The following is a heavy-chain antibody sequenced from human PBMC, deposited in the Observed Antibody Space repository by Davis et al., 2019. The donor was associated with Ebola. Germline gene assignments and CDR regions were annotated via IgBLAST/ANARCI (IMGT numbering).Heavy chain of an antibody. V-gene: IGHV3-73*01. CDR1: GFTFSASG. J-gene: IGHJ4*02. Sequence: PGGSLRLSCAASGFTFSASGMHWVRQASGKGLEWVGRIRSKANNYATEYAASVKGRFTISRDDSKNTAYLQMNTLRAEDTAVYYCARFSRGPTHNSDFDYWGQGTLVTVSS. CDR2: IRSKANNYAT. CDR3: ARFSRGPTHNSDFDY. D-gene: IGHD4-23*01.